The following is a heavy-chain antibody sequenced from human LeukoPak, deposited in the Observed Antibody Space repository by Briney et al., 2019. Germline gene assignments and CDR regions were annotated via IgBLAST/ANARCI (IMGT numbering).Heavy chain of an antibody. CDR1: GGSISSSSYY. V-gene: IGHV4-39*07. CDR3: ARGQEDSGYDFFDY. Sequence: SETLSLTCTVSGGSISSSSYYWGWIRQPPGKGLEWIGSIYYSGSTYYNPSLKSRVAISVDTSKNQFSLKLSSVTAADTAVYYCARGQEDSGYDFFDYWGQGTLVTVSS. CDR2: IYYSGST. J-gene: IGHJ4*02. D-gene: IGHD5-12*01.